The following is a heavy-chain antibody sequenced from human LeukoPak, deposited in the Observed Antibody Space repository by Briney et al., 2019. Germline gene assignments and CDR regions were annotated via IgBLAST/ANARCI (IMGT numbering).Heavy chain of an antibody. Sequence: GGSLRLSCAASGFTFSSYGMHLVRQAPGKGLEWVAVIWYDGSNKYYADSVKGRFTISRDNSKNTLYLQMNSLRAEDTAVYYCARGASSSWSYFDYWGQGTLVTVSS. CDR1: GFTFSSYG. J-gene: IGHJ4*02. V-gene: IGHV3-33*01. D-gene: IGHD6-13*01. CDR2: IWYDGSNK. CDR3: ARGASSSWSYFDY.